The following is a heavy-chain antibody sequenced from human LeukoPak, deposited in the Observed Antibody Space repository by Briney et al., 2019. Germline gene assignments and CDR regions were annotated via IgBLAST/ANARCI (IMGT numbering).Heavy chain of an antibody. CDR1: GFTFSSYW. CDR2: IKQDGSEK. CDR3: ARVTTSGWYGSAGN. J-gene: IGHJ4*02. D-gene: IGHD6-19*01. V-gene: IGHV3-7*01. Sequence: PGGSLRLSCAASGFTFSSYWMSWVRQAPGKGLEWVANIKQDGSEKYYVDSVKGRFTISRDNAKNSLYLQMNSLRAEDTAVYYCARVTTSGWYGSAGNWGQGTLVTVSS.